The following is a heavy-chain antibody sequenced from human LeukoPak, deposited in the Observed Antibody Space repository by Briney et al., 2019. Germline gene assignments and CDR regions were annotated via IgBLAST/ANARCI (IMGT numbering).Heavy chain of an antibody. Sequence: ASVKVSYKASGYTFTSYYMHWVRQAPGQGLEWMGIINPSGGSTSYAQKFQGRVTMTRDMSTSTVYMELSSLRSEDTAVYYCARDQHVRNPSGSYDYWGQGTLVTVSS. J-gene: IGHJ4*02. CDR3: ARDQHVRNPSGSYDY. D-gene: IGHD1-26*01. CDR2: INPSGGST. CDR1: GYTFTSYY. V-gene: IGHV1-46*01.